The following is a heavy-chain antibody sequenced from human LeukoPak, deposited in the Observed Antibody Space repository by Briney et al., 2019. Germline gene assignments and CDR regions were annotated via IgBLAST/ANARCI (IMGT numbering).Heavy chain of an antibody. D-gene: IGHD4-17*01. CDR3: AKDRNMTTNAFDI. CDR1: GFTFDDYA. V-gene: IGHV3-9*01. Sequence: SLRLSCAASGFTFDDYAMHWVRQAPGKGLEWVSGISWNSGSIGYADSVKGRFTISRDNAKNSLYLQMNSLRAEDTALYYCAKDRNMTTNAFDIWGQGTMVTVSS. CDR2: ISWNSGSI. J-gene: IGHJ3*02.